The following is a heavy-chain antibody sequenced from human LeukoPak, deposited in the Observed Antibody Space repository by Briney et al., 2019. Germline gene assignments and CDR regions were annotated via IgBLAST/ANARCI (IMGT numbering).Heavy chain of an antibody. V-gene: IGHV3-74*01. CDR2: TSSDGSTP. D-gene: IGHD1-14*01. J-gene: IGHJ4*02. CDR1: GFTFSTYW. Sequence: GGSLRLSCAPSGFTFSTYWMHWVPQAPGKGLVWGSRTSSDGSTPSSADSVKGRFTISRDNAKNTLYLQMNSLRAEDTAVYYCTRVGSGTTRDYWGQGTVVTVSS. CDR3: TRVGSGTTRDY.